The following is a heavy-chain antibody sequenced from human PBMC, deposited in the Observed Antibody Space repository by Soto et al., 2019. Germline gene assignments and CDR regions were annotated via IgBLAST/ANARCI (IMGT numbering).Heavy chain of an antibody. J-gene: IGHJ6*03. CDR1: GYTFTSYG. CDR3: AGNAREDFWSGYYRDYYYYYMDV. CDR2: ISAYNGNT. D-gene: IGHD3-3*01. Sequence: VSVKVSCKASGYTFTSYGISWVRQAPGQGLEWMGWISAYNGNTNYAQKLQGRVTMTTDTSTSTAYMELRSLRSDDTAVYYCAGNAREDFWSGYYRDYYYYYMDVWGKGTTVTVSS. V-gene: IGHV1-18*01.